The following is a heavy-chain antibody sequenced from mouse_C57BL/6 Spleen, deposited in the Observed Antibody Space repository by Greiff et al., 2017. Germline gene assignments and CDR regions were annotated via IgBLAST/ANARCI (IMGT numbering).Heavy chain of an antibody. CDR1: GFTFSSYG. D-gene: IGHD1-1*01. J-gene: IGHJ4*01. CDR3: ARQEVATDYAMDY. Sequence: EVKLEESGGDLVKPGGSLQLSCAASGFTFSSYGMSWVRQTPDKRLEWVATISSGGSYTYYPDSVKGRFTISRDNAKNTLYLQMSSLKSEDTAMYYCARQEVATDYAMDYWGQGTSVTVSS. CDR2: ISSGGSYT. V-gene: IGHV5-6*02.